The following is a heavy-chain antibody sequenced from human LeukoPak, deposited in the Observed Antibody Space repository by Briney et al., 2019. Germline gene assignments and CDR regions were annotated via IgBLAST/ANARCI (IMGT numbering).Heavy chain of an antibody. CDR3: ARTVAGKGTWTY. Sequence: ASVKVSCKASGYTFTSYGISWVRQAPGQGLEWMGWISAYNGNTNYAQKLQGRVTMTTDTSTSTAYMELRSLRSDDTAVYHCARTVAGKGTWTYWGQGTLVTVSS. CDR1: GYTFTSYG. J-gene: IGHJ4*02. V-gene: IGHV1-18*01. CDR2: ISAYNGNT. D-gene: IGHD6-19*01.